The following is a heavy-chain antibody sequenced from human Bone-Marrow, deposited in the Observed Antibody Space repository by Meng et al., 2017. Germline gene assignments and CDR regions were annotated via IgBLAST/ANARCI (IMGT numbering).Heavy chain of an antibody. D-gene: IGHD3-22*01. V-gene: IGHV4-34*01. Sequence: QVQLQQCGAGLLKPSETLSLTCAVYGGSFSGYYWSWIRQPPGKGLEWIGEINHSGSTNYNPSLKSRVTISVDTSKNQFSLKLSSVTAADTAVYYCAREDRYYYDSRVDYWGQGTLVTVSS. CDR3: AREDRYYYDSRVDY. CDR2: INHSGST. CDR1: GGSFSGYY. J-gene: IGHJ4*02.